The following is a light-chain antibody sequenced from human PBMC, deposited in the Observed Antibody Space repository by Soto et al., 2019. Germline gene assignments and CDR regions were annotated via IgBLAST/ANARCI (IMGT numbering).Light chain of an antibody. CDR2: DVS. V-gene: IGLV2-14*03. CDR3: SSFTTSTTYV. J-gene: IGLJ1*01. CDR1: SSDIGGYNF. Sequence: QSALTQPASVSGSPGQSITISCTGSSSDIGGYNFVSWYQQHPGKAPQLMIFDVSRRPSGVSNRFSGSMSANTASLTISGLQTEDEADYYCSSFTTSTTYVFGTGTKVTVL.